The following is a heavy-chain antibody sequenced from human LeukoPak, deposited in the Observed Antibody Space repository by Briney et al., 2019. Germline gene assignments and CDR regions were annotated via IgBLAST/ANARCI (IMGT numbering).Heavy chain of an antibody. CDR2: IIPIFDTA. V-gene: IGHV1-69*05. CDR3: ARGYAAFSYMDV. D-gene: IGHD2-15*01. Sequence: VASVKVSCKASGGTFSSYAISWVRQAPGQGLEWMGGIIPIFDTANYAQKFQGRVTITTDESMSTAYMELSSLRSEDTAVYYCARGYAAFSYMDVWGKGTTVTVSS. J-gene: IGHJ6*03. CDR1: GGTFSSYA.